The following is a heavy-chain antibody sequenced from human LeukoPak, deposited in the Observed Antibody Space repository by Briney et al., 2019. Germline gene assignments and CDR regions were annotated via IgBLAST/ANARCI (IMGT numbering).Heavy chain of an antibody. J-gene: IGHJ4*02. CDR2: ISSSSSYI. V-gene: IGHV3-21*01. CDR1: GFTFSSYS. CDR3: ARGLHSSPFDY. Sequence: AGGSLRLSCAASGFTFSSYSMNWVRQAPGKGLEWVSSISSSSSYIYCADSVKGRFTISRDNAKNSLYLQMNSLRAEDTAVYYCARGLHSSPFDYWGQGTLVTVSS. D-gene: IGHD6-13*01.